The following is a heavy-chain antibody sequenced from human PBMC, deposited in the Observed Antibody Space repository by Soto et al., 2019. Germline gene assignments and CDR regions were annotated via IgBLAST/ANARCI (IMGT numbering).Heavy chain of an antibody. V-gene: IGHV3-33*01. CDR3: ARDGGGITTYFGYFDY. D-gene: IGHD3-22*01. CDR2: TRHDGSNT. Sequence: QVQLVQSGGGVVQPGRSLRLSCEVSGFNFRGYGMHWVRQAPGKGLEWVAITRHDGSNTYYADSVRGRFAISRDNSKNMMYLQMNSLRVDDTAVYYCARDGGGITTYFGYFDYWGQGTLITVSS. J-gene: IGHJ4*02. CDR1: GFNFRGYG.